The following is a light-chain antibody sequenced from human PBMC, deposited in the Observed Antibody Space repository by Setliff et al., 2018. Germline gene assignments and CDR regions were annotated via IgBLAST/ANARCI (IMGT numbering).Light chain of an antibody. J-gene: IGLJ2*01. Sequence: QSVLTQPPSVSGAPGQRVTISCTGSSSNIGAGYYVHWYQHLPGTAPKLLIYGNSNRPSGVPDRFSGSKSGTSASLAITGLQAEDEADYYCQSYDSSLSAVVFGGGTQLTVL. CDR1: SSNIGAGYY. CDR2: GNS. CDR3: QSYDSSLSAVV. V-gene: IGLV1-40*01.